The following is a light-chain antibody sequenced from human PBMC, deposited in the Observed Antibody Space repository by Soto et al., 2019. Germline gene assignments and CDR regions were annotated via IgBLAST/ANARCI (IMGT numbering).Light chain of an antibody. V-gene: IGKV1-8*01. Sequence: AIRMTQSPSSFSASTGDRVTITCRASQGISSYLAWYQQKPGKAPKLLIYAAYTLQSGVQSRFSGSGSGTDFTLTIRCLQSEDFATYYCKQYYSYPLTFGQGTKVDIK. CDR2: AAY. CDR1: QGISSY. J-gene: IGKJ1*01. CDR3: KQYYSYPLT.